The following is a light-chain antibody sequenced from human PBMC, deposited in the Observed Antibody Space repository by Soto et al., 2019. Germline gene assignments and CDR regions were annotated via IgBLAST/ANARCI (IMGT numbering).Light chain of an antibody. V-gene: IGLV2-11*01. CDR1: SSDVGVYNY. CDR3: CSYAGRYTVV. CDR2: DVS. Sequence: QSALTQPRSVSGSPGQSVTISCTGTSSDVGVYNYVSWYQQYPGKAPKIMIYDVSKRPSGVPDRFSGSKSDNTASLTISGLQAEDEADYYCCSYAGRYTVVFGIGTKVTVL. J-gene: IGLJ1*01.